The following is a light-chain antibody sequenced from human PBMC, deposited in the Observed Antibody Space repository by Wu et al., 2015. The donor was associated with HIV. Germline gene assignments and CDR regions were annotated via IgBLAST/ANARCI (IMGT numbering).Light chain of an antibody. J-gene: IGKJ1*01. CDR1: QRISANY. CDR3: QQYDGSPPWT. Sequence: EIVLTQSPGTLSLSPGERATLSCTASQRISANYVAWYQQKPGQAPRLLVFGVSNRATGIPTRFSGSGSGTDFTLTISRLETEDFAVYYCQQYDGSPPWTFGQGTRVE. CDR2: GVS. V-gene: IGKV3-20*01.